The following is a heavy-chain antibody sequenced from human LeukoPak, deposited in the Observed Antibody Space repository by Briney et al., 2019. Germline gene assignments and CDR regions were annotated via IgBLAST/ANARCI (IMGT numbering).Heavy chain of an antibody. D-gene: IGHD6-13*01. CDR2: INVNGAAM. J-gene: IGHJ4*02. CDR3: ARGPRILAAGSYYFDY. Sequence: GGSLRLSCAASGFSFKDYYFSWIRQAPGKGLEWVSFINVNGAAMYYADSVKGRFTISRDNAKNSIYLEMNSLRAEDKAVYYCARGPRILAAGSYYFDYWGQGSLVTVSS. CDR1: GFSFKDYY. V-gene: IGHV3-11*01.